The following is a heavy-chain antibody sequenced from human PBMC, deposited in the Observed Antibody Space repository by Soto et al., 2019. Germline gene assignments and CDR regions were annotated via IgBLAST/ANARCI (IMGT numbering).Heavy chain of an antibody. V-gene: IGHV4-31*03. CDR1: GGSISSGGYY. Sequence: SETLSLTCTVSGGSISSGGYYWSWIRQHPGKGLEWIGYIYYSGSTYYNPSLKSRVTISVDTSKNQFSLKLSSVTAADTAVYYCARDYGARQNYYGMDVWRQGTTVTVSS. CDR2: IYYSGST. D-gene: IGHD3-10*01. J-gene: IGHJ6*02. CDR3: ARDYGARQNYYGMDV.